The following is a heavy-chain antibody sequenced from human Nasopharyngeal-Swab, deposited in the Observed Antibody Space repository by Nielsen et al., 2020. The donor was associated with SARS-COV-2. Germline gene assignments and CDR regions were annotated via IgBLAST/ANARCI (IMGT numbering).Heavy chain of an antibody. J-gene: IGHJ4*02. D-gene: IGHD3-9*01. CDR2: IYTSGST. CDR1: GGSISSGSYY. V-gene: IGHV4-61*02. CDR3: ARGGRNYDILTGVYFDY. Sequence: SETLSLTRTVSGGSISSGSYYWSWIRQPAGKGLEWIGRIYTSGSTNYNPSLKSRVTISVDTSKNQFSLKLSSVTAADTAVYYCARGGRNYDILTGVYFDYWGQGTLVTVSS.